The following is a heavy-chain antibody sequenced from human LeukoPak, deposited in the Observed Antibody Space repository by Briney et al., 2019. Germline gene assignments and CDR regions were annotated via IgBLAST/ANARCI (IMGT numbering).Heavy chain of an antibody. CDR2: ISGSGGST. CDR3: AKGGKQWLVRVGPKHFDY. CDR1: GFTFSSYA. J-gene: IGHJ4*02. Sequence: PGGSLRLSCAASGFTFSSYAMGWVRQAPGKGLEWVSAISGSGGSTYYADSVKGRFTISRDNSKNTLYLQMNSLRAEDTAVYYCAKGGKQWLVRVGPKHFDYWGQGTLVTVSS. V-gene: IGHV3-23*01. D-gene: IGHD6-19*01.